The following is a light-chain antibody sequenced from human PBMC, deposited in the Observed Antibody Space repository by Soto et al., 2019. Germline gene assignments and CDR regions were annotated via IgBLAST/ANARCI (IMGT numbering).Light chain of an antibody. CDR3: AAWDDSLNGVV. CDR2: SSN. J-gene: IGLJ2*01. V-gene: IGLV1-44*01. Sequence: QSVLTQPPSASGTPGQRVTISCSRSSSNIGSNSVNWYQQLPGTAPKLLMYSSNQRPSGVPARFSGSKSGTSASLAISGLQSEDEADYYCAAWDDSLNGVVFGGGTKVTVL. CDR1: SSNIGSNS.